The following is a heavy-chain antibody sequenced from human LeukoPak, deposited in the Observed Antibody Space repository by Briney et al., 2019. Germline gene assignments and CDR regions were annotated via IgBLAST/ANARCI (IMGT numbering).Heavy chain of an antibody. CDR2: IKQDGSEK. CDR1: GFTFSSYA. Sequence: GGSLRLSCAASGFTFSSYAMSWVRQAPGKGLEWVANIKQDGSEKYYVDSVKGRFTISRDNAKNSLYLQMNSLRAEDTAVYYCSINYYYYGMDVWGKGTTVTVSS. V-gene: IGHV3-7*03. CDR3: SINYYYYGMDV. J-gene: IGHJ6*04.